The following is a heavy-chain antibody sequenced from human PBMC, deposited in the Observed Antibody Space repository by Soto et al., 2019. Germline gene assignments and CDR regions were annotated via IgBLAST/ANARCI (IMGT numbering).Heavy chain of an antibody. CDR2: INAGNGNT. D-gene: IGHD5-18*01. V-gene: IGHV1-3*01. Sequence: QVQLVQSGAEVKKPGASVKVSCKASGYTFTSYAMHWVRQAPGQRLEWMGWINAGNGNTKHSQKFQDRVNITRETSESTAYMELSSLRSEDTAVYYCESKGAGYSYGAWGQGTLVTVSS. CDR3: ESKGAGYSYGA. CDR1: GYTFTSYA. J-gene: IGHJ5*02.